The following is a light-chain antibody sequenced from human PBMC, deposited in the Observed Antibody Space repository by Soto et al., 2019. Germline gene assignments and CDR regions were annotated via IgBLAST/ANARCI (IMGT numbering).Light chain of an antibody. V-gene: IGKV1-12*01. CDR2: AAS. Sequence: DIQMTQSPSSVSASVGDRVTITCRASQGISSCLVWYQQKPGKAPNLLIYAASSLQTGVPSRFSGSGARKEFAIPSISLLPEDSATSYCRQANVFPLTFGGGTRVEIK. J-gene: IGKJ4*01. CDR3: RQANVFPLT. CDR1: QGISSC.